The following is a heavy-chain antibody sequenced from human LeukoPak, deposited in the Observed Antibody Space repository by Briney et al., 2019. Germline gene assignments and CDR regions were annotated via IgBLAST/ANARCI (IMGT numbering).Heavy chain of an antibody. Sequence: SETLSLTCTVSGGSISSGHYWWGWIRQPPGKGLDWIGSMYSGNTHYNPSLQSRVTVSVDTSKNQLSLKLTSVTAADTAVYYCVRQRGVGSWRFDYWGQGNLVTVSS. D-gene: IGHD6-13*01. V-gene: IGHV4-39*01. CDR2: MYSGNT. J-gene: IGHJ4*02. CDR3: VRQRGVGSWRFDY. CDR1: GGSISSGHYW.